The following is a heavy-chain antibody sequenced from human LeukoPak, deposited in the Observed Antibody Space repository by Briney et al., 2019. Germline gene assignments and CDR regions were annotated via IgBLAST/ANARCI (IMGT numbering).Heavy chain of an antibody. Sequence: GGSLRLSCTASGFTFSPYTMSWVRQAPGKGLEWVAFIRYDGSNKYYADSVKGRFTISRDNSKNRLYLQMNSLRAEDTAVYYCARETPRRGETRDGYRWGQGTVVTVSS. CDR1: GFTFSPYT. D-gene: IGHD5-24*01. CDR2: IRYDGSNK. CDR3: ARETPRRGETRDGYR. J-gene: IGHJ4*02. V-gene: IGHV3-30*02.